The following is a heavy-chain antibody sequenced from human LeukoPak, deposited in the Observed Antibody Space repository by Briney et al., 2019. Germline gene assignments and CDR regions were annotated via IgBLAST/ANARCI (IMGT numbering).Heavy chain of an antibody. V-gene: IGHV3-53*01. Sequence: PGGSLTLSCEGSGFTVSTYYMNWVRQAPGKGLEWVAILYSGGSTYYADSVEGRFTVSRDISKNTVYLQMTNLRAEDTAVYYCARVGDHYHWYLDVWGRGTLVTASS. J-gene: IGHJ2*01. CDR3: ARVGDHYHWYLDV. CDR2: LYSGGST. D-gene: IGHD1-26*01. CDR1: GFTVSTYY.